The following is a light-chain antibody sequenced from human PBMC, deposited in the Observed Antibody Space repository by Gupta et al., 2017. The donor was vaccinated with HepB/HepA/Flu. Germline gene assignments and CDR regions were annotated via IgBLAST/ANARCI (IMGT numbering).Light chain of an antibody. CDR2: DVS. V-gene: IGLV2-14*01. J-gene: IGLJ2*01. Sequence: QSALTQPASVSGSPGQSITISCTGTSSDVGGYNYVSWYQQHPGKAPKLMIYDVSNRPPGVSTRFSGSKSGNTASLTISVLQAEDEADYYCSSYTSSSTVVFGGGTKLTVL. CDR1: SSDVGGYNY. CDR3: SSYTSSSTVV.